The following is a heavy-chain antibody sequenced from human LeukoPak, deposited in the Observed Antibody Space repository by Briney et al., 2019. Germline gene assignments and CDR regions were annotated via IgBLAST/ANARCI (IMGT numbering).Heavy chain of an antibody. J-gene: IGHJ4*02. CDR1: GFTFSSYW. V-gene: IGHV3-74*01. D-gene: IGHD2-8*01. Sequence: GGSLRLSCAASGFTFSSYWMNWVRHAPGKGLVRVARIKPDGSSINYADSVKGRFTISRDNAKNTLYLQMNSLRAEDTAVYYCATLYAGSTDYWGRGTLVTVSS. CDR3: ATLYAGSTDY. CDR2: IKPDGSSI.